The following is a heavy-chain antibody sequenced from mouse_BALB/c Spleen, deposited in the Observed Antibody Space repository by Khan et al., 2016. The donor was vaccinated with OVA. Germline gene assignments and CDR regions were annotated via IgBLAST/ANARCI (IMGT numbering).Heavy chain of an antibody. V-gene: IGHV3-2*02. CDR2: ISYSGNN. CDR1: GYSITTDYA. CDR3: ARVYGGDFDY. D-gene: IGHD1-1*01. Sequence: EVQLLETGPGLVKPSQSLSLTCTVTGYSITTDYAWNWIRQFPGNKLEWMGYISYSGNNKYNPSLKSRISITRDASKNQFFLQLKSVTTEDTAIYYWARVYGGDFDYWGQGITLTVSS. J-gene: IGHJ2*01.